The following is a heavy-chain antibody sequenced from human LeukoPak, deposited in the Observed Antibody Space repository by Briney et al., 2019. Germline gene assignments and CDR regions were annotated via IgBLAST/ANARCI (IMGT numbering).Heavy chain of an antibody. CDR2: IYYSGST. V-gene: IGHV4-39*07. CDR1: GGSISSSSYY. CDR3: ARDIGYYGSGSYYPVDY. J-gene: IGHJ4*02. Sequence: TSETLSLTCTVSGGSISSSSYYWGWIRQPPGKGLEWIGSIYYSGSTYYNPSLKSRVTISVDTSKNQFSLKLSSVTAADTAVYYCARDIGYYGSGSYYPVDYWGQGTLVTVSS. D-gene: IGHD3-10*01.